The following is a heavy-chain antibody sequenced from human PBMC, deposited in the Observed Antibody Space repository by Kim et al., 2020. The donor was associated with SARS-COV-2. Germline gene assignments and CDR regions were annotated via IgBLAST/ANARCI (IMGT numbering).Heavy chain of an antibody. CDR3: AKDRTLYYDFWSGYDRPRDGMVV. CDR2: ISGSGGST. D-gene: IGHD3-3*01. Sequence: GGSLRLSCAASGFTFSSYAMSWVRQAPGKGLEWVSAISGSGGSTYYADSVKGRFTISRDNSKNTLYLQMNRLRAEDTAVYYCAKDRTLYYDFWSGYDRPRDGMVVWDQETTVTVSS. J-gene: IGHJ6*02. CDR1: GFTFSSYA. V-gene: IGHV3-23*01.